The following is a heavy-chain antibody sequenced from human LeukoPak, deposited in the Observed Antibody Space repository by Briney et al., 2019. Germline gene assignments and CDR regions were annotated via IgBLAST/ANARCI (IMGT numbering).Heavy chain of an antibody. V-gene: IGHV1-18*01. Sequence: ASVKVSCKASGYTFTSYGISWVRQAPGQGLEWMGWISAYNGNTNYAQKLQGRVTMTTDTSTSTAYMELRSLRSDDTAVYYCARDTYYYDSSGYQDLDYWGQGTLVTVSS. CDR1: GYTFTSYG. D-gene: IGHD3-22*01. CDR2: ISAYNGNT. CDR3: ARDTYYYDSSGYQDLDY. J-gene: IGHJ4*02.